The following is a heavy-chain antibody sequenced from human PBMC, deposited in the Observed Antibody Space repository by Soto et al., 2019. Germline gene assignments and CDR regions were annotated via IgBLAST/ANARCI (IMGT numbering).Heavy chain of an antibody. V-gene: IGHV4-34*01. CDR1: GGSFSGYY. CDR3: VRCRARRFEEFDY. D-gene: IGHD3-10*01. CDR2: INHSGST. J-gene: IGHJ4*02. Sequence: SETLSLTCAVYGGSFSGYYWSWIRQPPGKGLEWIGEINHSGSTNYNPSLKSRVTISVDTSKNQFSLKLSSVTAADTAVYYCVRCRARRFEEFDYCGQRNLVTVSS.